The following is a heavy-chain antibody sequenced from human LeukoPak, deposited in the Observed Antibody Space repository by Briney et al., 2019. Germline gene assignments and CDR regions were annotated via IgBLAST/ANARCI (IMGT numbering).Heavy chain of an antibody. J-gene: IGHJ4*02. Sequence: GGSLRLSCAASRFTFSDYYMSWLRQAPGKGLEWVSYISSSGDTIYYADSVKGRSTISRDNAKNSLYLQMNSLRAEDTAVYYCAREASGYPDYWGQGTLVTVSS. D-gene: IGHD5-12*01. CDR2: ISSSGDTI. CDR3: AREASGYPDY. V-gene: IGHV3-11*04. CDR1: RFTFSDYY.